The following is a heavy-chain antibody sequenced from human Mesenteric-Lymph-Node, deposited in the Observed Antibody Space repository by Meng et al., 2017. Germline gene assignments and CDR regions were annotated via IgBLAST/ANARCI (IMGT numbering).Heavy chain of an antibody. D-gene: IGHD2-21*02. CDR1: GFTFSNAW. CDR3: SRGVMVTSQYFQH. J-gene: IGHJ1*01. V-gene: IGHV3-15*01. CDR2: IKSKTDGGTT. Sequence: GESLKISCAASGFTFSNAWMSWVRQAPGKGLEWVGRIKSKTDGGTTDYAAPVKGRFTISRDDSKNTLYLQMNSLKTEDTAVYYCSRGVMVTSQYFQHWGQGTLVTVSS.